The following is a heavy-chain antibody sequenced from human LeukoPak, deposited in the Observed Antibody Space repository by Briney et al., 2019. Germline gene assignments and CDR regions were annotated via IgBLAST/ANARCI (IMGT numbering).Heavy chain of an antibody. CDR2: INSGGST. D-gene: IGHD3-16*01. CDR3: ARDWVGCDY. V-gene: IGHV3-66*01. Sequence: PGGSLRLSCAAFGFTVSSNYMSWVRQAPGRGLEWVSVINSGGSTYYAESVKGRFTTSRDNSKNMLYLQMNTLRAEDTAVYYCARDWVGCDYWGQGTLVTVSS. J-gene: IGHJ4*02. CDR1: GFTVSSNY.